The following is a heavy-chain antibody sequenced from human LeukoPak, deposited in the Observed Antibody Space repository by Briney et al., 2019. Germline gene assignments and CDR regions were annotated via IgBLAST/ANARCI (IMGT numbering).Heavy chain of an antibody. J-gene: IGHJ5*02. V-gene: IGHV3-30-3*01. Sequence: GGSLRLSCAASGFTFSSYAMHWVRQAPGKGLEWVAVISYDGSNEYYADSVKGRFTISRDNSKNTLYLQMNSLRAEDTAVYYCARSEVRNWFDPWGQGTLVTVSS. CDR1: GFTFSSYA. CDR2: ISYDGSNE. D-gene: IGHD1-14*01. CDR3: ARSEVRNWFDP.